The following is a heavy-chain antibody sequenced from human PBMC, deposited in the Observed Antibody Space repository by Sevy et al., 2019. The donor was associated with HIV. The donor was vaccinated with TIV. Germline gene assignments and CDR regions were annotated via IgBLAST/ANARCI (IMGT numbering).Heavy chain of an antibody. CDR2: IKKDGSEG. V-gene: IGHV3-7*03. Sequence: GGSLRLSCGGSGFTLSSYWMSWVRQAPGKGLEWVANIKKDGSEGYYVDSVKGRFTISIDNAKKSLYLQMNSLRTEDTAVYYCARDCGSSTCLWGLDVWGQGTTVTVSS. CDR1: GFTLSSYW. J-gene: IGHJ6*02. CDR3: ARDCGSSTCLWGLDV. D-gene: IGHD2-2*01.